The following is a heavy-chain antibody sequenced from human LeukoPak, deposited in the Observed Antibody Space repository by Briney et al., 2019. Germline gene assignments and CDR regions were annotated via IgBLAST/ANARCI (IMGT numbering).Heavy chain of an antibody. CDR3: MRGVGDSSGSY. V-gene: IGHV1-2*02. CDR1: GYIFIGYY. D-gene: IGHD3-22*01. J-gene: IGHJ3*01. Sequence: ASVKVSCKTSGYIFIGYYIHWVRQAPGQGLEWMGWINPNTTDRNFAQKFQGRVTMTRDTSINTAYMELSRLTSDETDVYYCMRGVGDSSGSYWGQGTRVTVSS. CDR2: INPNTTDR.